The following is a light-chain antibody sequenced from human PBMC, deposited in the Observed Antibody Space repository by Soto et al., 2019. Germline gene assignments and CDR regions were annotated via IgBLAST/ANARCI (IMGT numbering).Light chain of an antibody. Sequence: QSVLTQPASVSGSPGQSITISCTGTSSDVGSYNLVSWYQQHPGKAPKLMIYEGSKRPSGVSNRFSGSKSGNTASLTISWLQSEDEADYYCCSYAGSSTFDVVFGGGTKVTVL. CDR3: CSYAGSSTFDVV. CDR1: SSDVGSYNL. CDR2: EGS. V-gene: IGLV2-23*03. J-gene: IGLJ2*01.